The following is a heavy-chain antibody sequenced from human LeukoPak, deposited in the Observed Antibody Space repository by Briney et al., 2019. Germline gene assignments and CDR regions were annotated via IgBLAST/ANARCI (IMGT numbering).Heavy chain of an antibody. D-gene: IGHD4-17*01. CDR1: GGTFSSYA. Sequence: SVKVSCKASGGTFSSYAISWVRQAPGQGLEWMGGIIPIFGTANYAQKFQGRVTITTDESTSTAYMGLSSLRSEDTAVYYCARVAVTVTTQRSYYYYMDVWGKGTTVTVSS. CDR2: IIPIFGTA. CDR3: ARVAVTVTTQRSYYYYMDV. V-gene: IGHV1-69*05. J-gene: IGHJ6*03.